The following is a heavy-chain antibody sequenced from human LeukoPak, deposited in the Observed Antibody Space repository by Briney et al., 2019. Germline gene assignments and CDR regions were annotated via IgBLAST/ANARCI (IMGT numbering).Heavy chain of an antibody. Sequence: GWTLRLSCAASGFTFSSYGMSWVRQAPGKGLEWVSAISGSGGSTYYADSVKGRFTISRDNSKITLYLQMNSLRAEDTAVYYCAKYLGYGYYDILPGPFGPVFDYWGQGTLVTVSS. CDR1: GFTFSSYG. V-gene: IGHV3-23*01. CDR3: AKYLGYGYYDILPGPFGPVFDY. CDR2: ISGSGGST. J-gene: IGHJ4*02. D-gene: IGHD3-9*01.